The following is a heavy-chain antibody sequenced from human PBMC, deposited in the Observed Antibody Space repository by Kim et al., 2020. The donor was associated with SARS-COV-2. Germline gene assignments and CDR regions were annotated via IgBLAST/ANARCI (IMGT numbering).Heavy chain of an antibody. D-gene: IGHD5-18*01. J-gene: IGHJ5*02. CDR1: GYSFTSYW. CDR3: ARPTGGYSSFWWFDP. CDR2: IYPGDSDT. Sequence: GESLKISCKGSGYSFTSYWIGWVRQMPGKGLEWMGIIYPGDSDTRYSPSFQGQVTISADKSISTAYLQWSSLKASDTAMYYCARPTGGYSSFWWFDPWGQGTLVTVSS. V-gene: IGHV5-51*01.